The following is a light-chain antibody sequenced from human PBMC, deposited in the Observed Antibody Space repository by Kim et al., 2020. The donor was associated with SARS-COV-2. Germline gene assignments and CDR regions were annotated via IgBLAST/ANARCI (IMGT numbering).Light chain of an antibody. CDR1: QDISNY. J-gene: IGKJ1*01. CDR3: QKCDSAPWT. V-gene: IGKV1-27*01. CDR2: AAS. Sequence: VSVGDRVTITCRASQDISNYLAWFQLKPGKAPKPLIYAASALQPGVPSRFSGSGSGTDFTLTVTSLQPEDVATYYCQKCDSAPWTFGQGTKVDIK.